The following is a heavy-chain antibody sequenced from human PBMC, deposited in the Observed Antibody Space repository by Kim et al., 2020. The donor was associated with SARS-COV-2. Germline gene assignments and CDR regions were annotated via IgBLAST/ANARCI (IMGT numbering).Heavy chain of an antibody. V-gene: IGHV3-23*01. CDR2: LLAEGHT. Sequence: GGSLRLSCAVSGFNIKTYMMSWVRQAPGKGPEWVSGLLAEGHTYYADSVKGRFTISRDNSKNTLYLQMDNLDGDDTAIYYCTKDRRHGDGRWDFDYWGQG. D-gene: IGHD1-1*01. CDR1: GFNIKTYM. J-gene: IGHJ4*02. CDR3: TKDRRHGDGRWDFDY.